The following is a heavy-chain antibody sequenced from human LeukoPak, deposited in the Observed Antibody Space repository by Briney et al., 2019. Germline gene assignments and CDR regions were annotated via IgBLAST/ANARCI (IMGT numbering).Heavy chain of an antibody. CDR1: GYTFTTYA. J-gene: IGHJ5*02. Sequence: ASVKVSCKASGYTFTTYAMHWVRQAPGQRLEWMGWVNAGNGNTKYSQKFQGRVTITRDTSASTAYMELSSLRSEDTAVYYCARDGYSYGYVWFDPWGQGTLVTVSS. V-gene: IGHV1-3*01. CDR2: VNAGNGNT. D-gene: IGHD5-18*01. CDR3: ARDGYSYGYVWFDP.